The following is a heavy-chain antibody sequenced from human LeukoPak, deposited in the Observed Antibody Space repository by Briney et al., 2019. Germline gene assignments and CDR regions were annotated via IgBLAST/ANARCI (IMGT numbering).Heavy chain of an antibody. V-gene: IGHV3-53*01. D-gene: IGHD3-10*01. CDR3: ARGWFGEPRDS. CDR2: IYSGGGT. J-gene: IGHJ4*02. Sequence: PGGSLRLSCAVSGLTVGNNYMSWVRQAPGKGLECIASIYSGGGTAYADSVKGRFTISRDNFKNTLYLQMNSLRGEDTAVYYCARGWFGEPRDSRGQGTRVTVSS. CDR1: GLTVGNNY.